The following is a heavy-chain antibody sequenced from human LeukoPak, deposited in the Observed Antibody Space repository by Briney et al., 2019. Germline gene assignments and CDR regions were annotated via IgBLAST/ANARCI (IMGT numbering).Heavy chain of an antibody. J-gene: IGHJ2*01. CDR3: ATLTPDWYFDL. V-gene: IGHV4-59*12. Sequence: KTSETLSLTCTVSGGSISNYYWSWIRQPPGKGLEWICYIFYTGTTNYNFSLKSRLTISVDTSKNQFSLKLSSVTAADTAVYYCATLTPDWYFDLWGRGTLVTVSS. CDR2: IFYTGTT. CDR1: GGSISNYY.